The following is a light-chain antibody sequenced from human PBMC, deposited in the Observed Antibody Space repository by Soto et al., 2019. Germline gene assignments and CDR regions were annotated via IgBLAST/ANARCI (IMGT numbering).Light chain of an antibody. V-gene: IGLV1-47*02. CDR1: SSNIGSNY. CDR2: TND. CDR3: AAWDNSLSGRV. J-gene: IGLJ3*02. Sequence: QSVLPQPPSASATPGQRVTLSCSGSSSNIGSNYVYWYQQVPGTAHKLLIYTNDRRPSGVHDRFSGSRSGTSASLAISGLRSEDEADYYCAAWDNSLSGRVFGVGTKLNVL.